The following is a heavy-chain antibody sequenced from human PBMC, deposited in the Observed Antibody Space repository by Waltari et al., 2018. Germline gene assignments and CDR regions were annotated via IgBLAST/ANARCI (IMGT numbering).Heavy chain of an antibody. Sequence: QVQLQQWGAGLLKPSETLSLTCAVYGGSFSGYYWSWTRQPPGKGLEWIGEINHSGSTNYNPSLKSRVTISVDTSKNQFSLKLSSVTAADTAVYYCATREDPEGMTTVVPFDYWGQGTLVTVSS. CDR1: GGSFSGYY. CDR2: INHSGST. CDR3: ATREDPEGMTTVVPFDY. J-gene: IGHJ4*02. D-gene: IGHD4-17*01. V-gene: IGHV4-34*01.